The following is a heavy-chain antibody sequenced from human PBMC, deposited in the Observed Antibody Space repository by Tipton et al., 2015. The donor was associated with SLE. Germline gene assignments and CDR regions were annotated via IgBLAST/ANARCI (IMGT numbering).Heavy chain of an antibody. CDR1: DDSILTHY. J-gene: IGHJ5*02. D-gene: IGHD6-13*01. CDR3: AREGSSSSPGLVDP. Sequence: TLSLTCSISDDSILTHYWSWIRQSPGKGLEWIGYTFYHGKTDYNPAMKSRVTISVDTSKNQFSLKLSSVTAADTAVYYCAREGSSSSPGLVDPWGQGTLVTVSS. V-gene: IGHV4-59*11. CDR2: TFYHGKT.